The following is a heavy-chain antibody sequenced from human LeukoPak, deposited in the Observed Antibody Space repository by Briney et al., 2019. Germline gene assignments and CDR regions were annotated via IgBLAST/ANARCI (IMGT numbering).Heavy chain of an antibody. D-gene: IGHD2-15*01. CDR2: IYYSGST. J-gene: IGHJ6*03. V-gene: IGHV4-59*01. CDR3: ASMVPGTYYYYYMDV. CDR1: GGSISSYY. Sequence: SETLSLTCTVSGGSISSYYWSWIRQPPGKGLEWIGYIYYSGSTNYNPSLKSRVTISVDTSKNQFSLKLSSVTAADTAVYYCASMVPGTYYYYYMDVWGKGTTVTVSS.